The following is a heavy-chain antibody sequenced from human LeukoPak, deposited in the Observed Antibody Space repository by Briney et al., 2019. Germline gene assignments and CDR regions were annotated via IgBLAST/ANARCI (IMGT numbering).Heavy chain of an antibody. CDR2: ISYDGSNK. J-gene: IGHJ4*02. Sequence: GGSLRLSCAASGFTFSSYAMHWVRQAPGKGLEWVAVISYDGSNKYYADSVKGRFTISRDNPKNTPYLQMNSLRAEDTAVYYCARDLGYDSSGYYLDWGQGTLVTVSS. CDR1: GFTFSSYA. V-gene: IGHV3-30-3*01. D-gene: IGHD3-22*01. CDR3: ARDLGYDSSGYYLD.